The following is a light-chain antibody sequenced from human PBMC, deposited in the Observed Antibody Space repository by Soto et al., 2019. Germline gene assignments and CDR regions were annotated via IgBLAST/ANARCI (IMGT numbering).Light chain of an antibody. CDR1: QSIASN. CDR2: GAS. Sequence: EIVMTQSPATLSVSPGERATLSCRASQSIASNLAWYQQIPGQAPRLLIYGASTRTTGIPARFSGSVSGTEFTLTISSLQSEDFAVYYCQQYDNWPRTFGPGTKVNI. V-gene: IGKV3-15*01. CDR3: QQYDNWPRT. J-gene: IGKJ3*01.